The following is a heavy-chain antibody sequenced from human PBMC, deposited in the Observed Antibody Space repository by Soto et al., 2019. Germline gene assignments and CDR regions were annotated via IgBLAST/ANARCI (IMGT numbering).Heavy chain of an antibody. CDR3: AKEQYYYDSSGGAYYYYGMDV. CDR1: GFTFSSYG. CDR2: ISYDGSNK. J-gene: IGHJ6*02. V-gene: IGHV3-30*18. Sequence: GGSLRLSCAASGFTFSSYGMHWVHQAPGKGLEWVAVISYDGSNKYYADSVKGRFTISRDNPKNTLYLQMNSLRAEDTAVYYCAKEQYYYDSSGGAYYYYGMDVWSQGTTVTVSS. D-gene: IGHD3-22*01.